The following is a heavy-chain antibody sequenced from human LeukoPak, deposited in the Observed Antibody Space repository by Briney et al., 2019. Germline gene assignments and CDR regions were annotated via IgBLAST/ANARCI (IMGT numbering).Heavy chain of an antibody. Sequence: SETLSLTCTVSGGSVSGGSYYWSWIRQPPGKGLEWIGYIYYSGSTNYNPSLKSRVTISVDTSKNQFSLKLSSVTAADTAVYYCARSVLRYFDWLSKPYYFDYWGQGTLVTVSS. CDR3: ARSVLRYFDWLSKPYYFDY. J-gene: IGHJ4*02. CDR2: IYYSGST. CDR1: GGSVSGGSYY. V-gene: IGHV4-61*01. D-gene: IGHD3-9*01.